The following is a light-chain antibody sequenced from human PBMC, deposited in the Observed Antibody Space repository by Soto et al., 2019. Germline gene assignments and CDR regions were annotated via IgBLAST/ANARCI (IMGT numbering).Light chain of an antibody. J-gene: IGKJ1*01. V-gene: IGKV1-39*01. CDR2: AAS. Sequence: DIKMTQSPSSLSASVGDRVTITCRASHSISSYFNWYQQKPGKAPKLVIYAASSLQSGGPSWFSGGGSGTDFTRTTSSLHPEDFATYSCQQSYSTTRTFGHRTKVDI. CDR1: HSISSY. CDR3: QQSYSTTRT.